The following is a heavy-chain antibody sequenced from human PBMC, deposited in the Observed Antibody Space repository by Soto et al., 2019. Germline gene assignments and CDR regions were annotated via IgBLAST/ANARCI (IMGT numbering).Heavy chain of an antibody. J-gene: IGHJ3*02. D-gene: IGHD6-19*01. V-gene: IGHV1-24*01. CDR3: ATDFDIAVAGLWGAFDI. CDR1: GDTLTELS. Sequence: GPSVKVACKVSGDTLTELSMHWVRQAPGKGLGWMRGFDTEDVETIYAQKFQGRVTMTDDTSTDTAYMELSSMRSEDTAVYYCATDFDIAVAGLWGAFDIWGQGTMVTVSS. CDR2: FDTEDVET.